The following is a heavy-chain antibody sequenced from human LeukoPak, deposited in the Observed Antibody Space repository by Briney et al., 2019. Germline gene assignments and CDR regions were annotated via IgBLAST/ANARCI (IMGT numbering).Heavy chain of an antibody. Sequence: GGSLRLSCGASRLTLSTYTMNWVRQAPGKGLEWVSHIAGRSDSIYYADSVKGRFTISRDNAKNSLYLQMNSLRAEDTAVYYCASLSYCSSTSCPAPGAFDIWGQGTMVTVSS. CDR2: IAGRSDSI. J-gene: IGHJ3*02. V-gene: IGHV3-21*05. CDR3: ASLSYCSSTSCPAPGAFDI. D-gene: IGHD2-2*01. CDR1: RLTLSTYT.